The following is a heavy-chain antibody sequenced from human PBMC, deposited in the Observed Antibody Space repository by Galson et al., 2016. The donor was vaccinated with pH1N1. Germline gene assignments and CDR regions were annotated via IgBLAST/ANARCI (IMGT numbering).Heavy chain of an antibody. CDR3: ARAIAAAGSL. J-gene: IGHJ4*02. Sequence: SLRLSCAASGFTISTYWMTWVRQAPGKGPEWVANINKDGSKKYFVDSVKGRFTISRDNAKNSLFLQMNSLRAEDTAVYYCARAIAAAGSLWGQGTMVTVSS. CDR2: INKDGSKK. V-gene: IGHV3-7*04. CDR1: GFTISTYW. D-gene: IGHD6-13*01.